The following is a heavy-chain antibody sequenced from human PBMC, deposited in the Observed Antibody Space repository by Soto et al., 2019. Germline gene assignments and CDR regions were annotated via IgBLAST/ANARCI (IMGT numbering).Heavy chain of an antibody. Sequence: PSQTLSLTCAISGDSVSSNSAAWNWIRQSPSRGLEWLGRTYYRSKWYNDYAVSVKSRITINPDTSKNQFSLQLNSVTPEDTAVYYCAREGSGKAAWTNNYYYYGMDVWGQGTTVTVSS. CDR2: TYYRSKWYN. CDR1: GDSVSSNSAA. CDR3: AREGSGKAAWTNNYYYYGMDV. J-gene: IGHJ6*02. D-gene: IGHD6-25*01. V-gene: IGHV6-1*01.